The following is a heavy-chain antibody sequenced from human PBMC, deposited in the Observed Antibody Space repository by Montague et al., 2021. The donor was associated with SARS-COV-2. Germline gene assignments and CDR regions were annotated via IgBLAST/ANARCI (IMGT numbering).Heavy chain of an antibody. D-gene: IGHD5-24*01. V-gene: IGHV4-38-2*02. J-gene: IGHJ5*02. CDR2: IYHSGST. Sequence: SETLSLTCTVSGYSISSGYYWGWIRQPPGKGLEWIGSIYHSGSTYYNPSLKSRVTISVDTSKNQFSLKLLSSVTAADTAVYYCARDRRRWLRLNNGFDPWGQGTLVTVSS. CDR3: ARDRRRWLRLNNGFDP. CDR1: GYSISSGYY.